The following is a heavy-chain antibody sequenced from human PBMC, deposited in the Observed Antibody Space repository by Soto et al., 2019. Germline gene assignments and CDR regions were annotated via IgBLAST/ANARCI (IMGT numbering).Heavy chain of an antibody. Sequence: GVSLRLSCAASGFTFSSYGMHWVRQAPGKGLEWVAVISYDGSNKYYADSVKGRFTISRDNSKNTLYLQMNSLRAEDTAVYYCAREQLDNSGYYCLDDWGHGTLVTVSS. CDR2: ISYDGSNK. V-gene: IGHV3-30*03. CDR3: AREQLDNSGYYCLDD. D-gene: IGHD6-25*01. J-gene: IGHJ4*01. CDR1: GFTFSSYG.